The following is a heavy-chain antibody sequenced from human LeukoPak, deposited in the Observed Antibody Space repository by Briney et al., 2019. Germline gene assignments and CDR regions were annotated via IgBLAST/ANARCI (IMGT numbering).Heavy chain of an antibody. D-gene: IGHD2/OR15-2a*01. V-gene: IGHV4-59*01. J-gene: IGHJ4*02. Sequence: SETLSPTCTVSGGSIRSYYWSWIRQPPGKGLEWIGYIYSRGTTDYNPSLKSRVTLSVDTSNNQFSLKLSSVTAADTAVYYCTRENRPFCPFAFWGQGVMVTVSS. CDR2: IYSRGTT. CDR1: GGSIRSYY. CDR3: TRENRPFCPFAF.